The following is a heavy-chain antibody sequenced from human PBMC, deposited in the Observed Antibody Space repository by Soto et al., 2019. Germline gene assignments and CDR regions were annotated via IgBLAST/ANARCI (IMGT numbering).Heavy chain of an antibody. Sequence: QVQLVESGGGVVQPGRSLRLSCAASGFTFSSYGMHWVRQAPGKGLEWVAVIWYDGSNKYYADSVKGRFTISRDNSKNTLYLQMNSLRAEDKAVYYCARDTDDYGDYGGTDYCGQGTLVTVSS. D-gene: IGHD4-17*01. CDR1: GFTFSSYG. CDR2: IWYDGSNK. CDR3: ARDTDDYGDYGGTDY. J-gene: IGHJ4*02. V-gene: IGHV3-33*01.